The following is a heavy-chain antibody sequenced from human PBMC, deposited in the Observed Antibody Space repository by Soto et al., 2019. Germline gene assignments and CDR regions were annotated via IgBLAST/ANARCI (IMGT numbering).Heavy chain of an antibody. D-gene: IGHD3-22*01. CDR3: ASTGSSGYYYFLGY. Sequence: QVQLQESGPGLVKPSQTLSLTCTVSGGSISSGGYYWSWIRQHPGKGLEWIGYIYYSGSTYYNPSLKSRVTRSVDTSKNQFALTLSSVTAADTAVYYCASTGSSGYYYFLGYWGQGTLVTVSS. CDR2: IYYSGST. J-gene: IGHJ4*02. V-gene: IGHV4-31*03. CDR1: GGSISSGGYY.